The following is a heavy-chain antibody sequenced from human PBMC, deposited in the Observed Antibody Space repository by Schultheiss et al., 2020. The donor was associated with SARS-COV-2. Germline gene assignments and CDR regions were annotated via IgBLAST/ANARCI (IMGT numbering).Heavy chain of an antibody. J-gene: IGHJ4*02. D-gene: IGHD6-13*01. CDR2: ISYDGSNK. V-gene: IGHV3-30*04. CDR1: GFTFSSYA. CDR3: ARGKMYSDRYYFDY. Sequence: GESLKISCAASGFTFSSYAMHWVRQAPGKGLEWVAVISYDGSNKYYADSVKGRFTISRDNSKNTLYLQMNSLRAEDTAVYYCARGKMYSDRYYFDYWGQGTLVTVSS.